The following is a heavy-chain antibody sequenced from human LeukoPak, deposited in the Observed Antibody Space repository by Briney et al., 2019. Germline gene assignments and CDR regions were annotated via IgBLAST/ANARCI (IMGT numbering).Heavy chain of an antibody. J-gene: IGHJ4*02. CDR3: ARGGGYDRTGLFDY. CDR1: GGSISSSYW. CDR2: IYHSGST. D-gene: IGHD3-22*01. V-gene: IGHV4-4*02. Sequence: SETLSLTCAVSGGSISSSYWWSWVRQPPGKGLEWIGEIYHSGSTNFNPSLKSRVSTSLDESKNQFSLKLSSVTAADTAVYYCARGGGYDRTGLFDYWGQGTLVTVSS.